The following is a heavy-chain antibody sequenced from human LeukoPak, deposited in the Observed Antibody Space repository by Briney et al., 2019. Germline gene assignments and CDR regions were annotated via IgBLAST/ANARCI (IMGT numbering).Heavy chain of an antibody. V-gene: IGHV3-23*01. CDR1: GFTFSSFA. D-gene: IGHD5-12*01. J-gene: IGHJ4*02. Sequence: PGGSPRLSCVASGFTFSSFAMSWVRQAPGKGLEWVSLIIGSSGDTFYADSVRGRFSISRDNSKNRLYLQMNSLRAEDTALYYCVKGAYDYMEMGYFDYWGQGTLVTVSS. CDR2: IIGSSGDT. CDR3: VKGAYDYMEMGYFDY.